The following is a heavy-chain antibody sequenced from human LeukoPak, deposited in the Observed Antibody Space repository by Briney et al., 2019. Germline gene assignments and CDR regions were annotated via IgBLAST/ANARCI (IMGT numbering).Heavy chain of an antibody. CDR1: GYTLTELS. Sequence: ASVKVSCKVSGYTLTELSMHWVRQAPGKGLEWMGGFDPEDGETIYAQKFQGRVTMTEDTSTDTAYMELSSVTAADTAVYYCARVHPASAYQKNYYYYHYMDVWGKGTTVTVSS. J-gene: IGHJ6*03. CDR3: ARVHPASAYQKNYYYYHYMDV. D-gene: IGHD2-2*01. CDR2: FDPEDGET. V-gene: IGHV1-24*01.